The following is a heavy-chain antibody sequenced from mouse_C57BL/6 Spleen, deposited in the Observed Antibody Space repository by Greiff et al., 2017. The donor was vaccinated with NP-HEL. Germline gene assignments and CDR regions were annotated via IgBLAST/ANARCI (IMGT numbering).Heavy chain of an antibody. CDR1: GYTFTDYE. V-gene: IGHV1-15*01. D-gene: IGHD2-3*01. CDR3: TSWRYDSYYFLYAMDY. Sequence: QVQLQQSGAELVRPGASVTLSCKASGYTFTDYEMHWVKQTPVHGLEWIGAIDPETGGTAYNQKFKGTAILTADKSSSTAYMELRSLTSEDSAVYYCTSWRYDSYYFLYAMDYWGKGTSVTVSS. CDR2: IDPETGGT. J-gene: IGHJ4*01.